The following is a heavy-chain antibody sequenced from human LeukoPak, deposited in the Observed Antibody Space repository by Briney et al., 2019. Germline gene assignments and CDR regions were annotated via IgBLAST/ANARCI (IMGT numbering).Heavy chain of an antibody. V-gene: IGHV1-2*06. D-gene: IGHD4-11*01. CDR2: INPNSGGT. J-gene: IGHJ5*02. CDR3: ARAMTTVTTRWFDP. Sequence: GASVKVSCKASGYTFTDYYIHWVRQAPGQGLEWMGRINPNSGGTNYAQKFQGRVTMTRDTSISTAYMELSRLRSDDTAVYYCARAMTTVTTRWFDPWGQGTLVTVSS. CDR1: GYTFTDYY.